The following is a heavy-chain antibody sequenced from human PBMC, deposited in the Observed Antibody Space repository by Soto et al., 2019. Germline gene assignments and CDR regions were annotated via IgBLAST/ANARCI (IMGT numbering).Heavy chain of an antibody. D-gene: IGHD2-15*01. CDR2: IKSKNYGGTT. V-gene: IGHV3-49*04. CDR1: GFTFSNAS. Sequence: PGGSLRLSCAASGFTFSNASINWGRQTPGKGLEWVGCIKSKNYGGTTEYAASVKGRFTISRDDSKSIAYLQMNSLKTEDTAVYYCTLLVVAATLAPNWYFDLWGRGTLVTVSS. CDR3: TLLVVAATLAPNWYFDL. J-gene: IGHJ2*01.